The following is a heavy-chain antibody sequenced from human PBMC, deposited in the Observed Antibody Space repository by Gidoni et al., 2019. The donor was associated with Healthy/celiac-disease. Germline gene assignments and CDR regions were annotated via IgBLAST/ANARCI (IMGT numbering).Heavy chain of an antibody. CDR1: GFTFTSSA. CDR3: AAVHDNYDSSSPLDY. J-gene: IGHJ4*02. Sequence: QMQLVQSGPEVKKPGTSVKVSCKASGFTFTSSAVQWVRQARGQRLEWIGWIVVGSGNTNYAQKFQERVTITRDMSTSTAYMELSSLRSEDTAVYYCAAVHDNYDSSSPLDYWGQGTLVTVSS. CDR2: IVVGSGNT. D-gene: IGHD3-22*01. V-gene: IGHV1-58*01.